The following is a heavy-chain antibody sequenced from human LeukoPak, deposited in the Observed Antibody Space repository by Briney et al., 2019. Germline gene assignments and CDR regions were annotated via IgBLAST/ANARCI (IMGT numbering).Heavy chain of an antibody. V-gene: IGHV3-30*04. D-gene: IGHD2-15*01. CDR2: ISYDGSNK. J-gene: IGHJ5*02. CDR3: ARDLGDARVVVVAATGQNWFDP. CDR1: GFTFSSYA. Sequence: GRSLRLSCAASGFTFSSYAMHWVRQAPGKGLEWVAVISYDGSNKCYADSVKGRFTISRDNSKNTLYLQMNSLRAEDTAVYYCARDLGDARVVVVAATGQNWFDPWGQGTLVTVSS.